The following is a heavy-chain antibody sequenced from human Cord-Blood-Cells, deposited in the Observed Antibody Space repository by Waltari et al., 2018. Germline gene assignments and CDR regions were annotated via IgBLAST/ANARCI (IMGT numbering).Heavy chain of an antibody. Sequence: QVQLVQSGAEVKKPGASVKVSCKASGYNFTSYAMHWVRPPPGQRLEWMGWSNAGNGNTKYSQKFQGRVTITRDTSASTAYMELSSLRSEDTAVYYCARDTTGLTGDPGGFDYWGQGTLVTVSS. CDR2: SNAGNGNT. CDR3: ARDTTGLTGDPGGFDY. V-gene: IGHV1-3*01. CDR1: GYNFTSYA. D-gene: IGHD7-27*01. J-gene: IGHJ4*02.